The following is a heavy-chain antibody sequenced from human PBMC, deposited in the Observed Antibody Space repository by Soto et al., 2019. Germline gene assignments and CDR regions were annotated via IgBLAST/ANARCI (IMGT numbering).Heavy chain of an antibody. CDR1: GGSISSSSYY. J-gene: IGHJ4*02. CDR3: ARHRIPAGGYFDY. V-gene: IGHV4-39*01. D-gene: IGHD1-26*01. Sequence: ETLSLTCTVSGGSISSSSYYWGWIRQPPGKGLEWIGSIYYSGSTYYNPSLKSRVTISVDTSKNQFSLKLSSVTAADTAVYYCARHRIPAGGYFDYWGQGTLATVSS. CDR2: IYYSGST.